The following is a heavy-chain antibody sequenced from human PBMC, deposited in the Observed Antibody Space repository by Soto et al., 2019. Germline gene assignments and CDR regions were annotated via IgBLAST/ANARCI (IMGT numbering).Heavy chain of an antibody. CDR1: GFSLSTSGVG. V-gene: IGHV2-5*02. D-gene: IGHD3-3*01. CDR2: IYWDDDK. J-gene: IGHJ4*02. CDR3: AHSDQYYDFWRGYYFDY. Sequence: SGPTLVNPAQTLTLTCTFSGFSLSTSGVGVGWIRQPPGKALEWLALIYWDDDKRYSPSLKSRLTITKDTSKNQVVLTMTNMDPVDTATYYFAHSDQYYDFWRGYYFDYWGQGTLVTVSS.